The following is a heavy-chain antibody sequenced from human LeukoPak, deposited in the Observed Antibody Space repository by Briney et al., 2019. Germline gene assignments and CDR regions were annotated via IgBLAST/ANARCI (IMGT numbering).Heavy chain of an antibody. V-gene: IGHV3-23*01. J-gene: IGHJ4*02. Sequence: AGSLRLSCAASGVTFSNYAMSWVRQAPGKVLEWVSAITGSGGNTYYADSVKGRFTISRDNSKNTVFLQMNRLRAEDTAVYYCAKWGDYDVLTGYYVSDYWGQGTLVTVSS. D-gene: IGHD3-9*01. CDR1: GVTFSNYA. CDR3: AKWGDYDVLTGYYVSDY. CDR2: ITGSGGNT.